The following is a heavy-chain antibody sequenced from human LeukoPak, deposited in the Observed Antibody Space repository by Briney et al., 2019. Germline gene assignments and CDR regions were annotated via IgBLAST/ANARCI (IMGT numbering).Heavy chain of an antibody. Sequence: GGSLRLSCAASGFTFSSYAMSWVRQAPGKGLEWVSAISGSGGSTYYADSVKGRFTISRDNSKNTLYLQMNSLRAEDTAVYYCAKDRGAARPGGVGDFDYWGQGTLVTVSS. J-gene: IGHJ4*02. D-gene: IGHD6-6*01. CDR2: ISGSGGST. CDR1: GFTFSSYA. CDR3: AKDRGAARPGGVGDFDY. V-gene: IGHV3-23*01.